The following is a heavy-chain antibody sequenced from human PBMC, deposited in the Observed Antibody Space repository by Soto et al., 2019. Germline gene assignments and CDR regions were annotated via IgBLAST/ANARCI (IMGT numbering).Heavy chain of an antibody. J-gene: IGHJ6*03. CDR1: RFTFSNYW. CDR3: ARGDYMDV. Sequence: EVQLVESGGGLVQPGGSLRLSCAASRFTFSNYWMSWVRQAPGKGLEWVADIRHDGSEKNYIDSVKGRFTISRDNVKKSLYLQKNSLRAEDTAVYYCARGDYMDVWGKGTTVTVSS. CDR2: IRHDGSEK. V-gene: IGHV3-7*01.